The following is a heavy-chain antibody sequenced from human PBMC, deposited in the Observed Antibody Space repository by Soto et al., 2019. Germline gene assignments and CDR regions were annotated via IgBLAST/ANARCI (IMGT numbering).Heavy chain of an antibody. CDR1: GFTFRSYS. V-gene: IGHV3-21*01. J-gene: IGHJ3*01. Sequence: EVQLVESGGGLVKPGGSLRLSCAASGFTFRSYSMNWVRQAPGKGLEWVSSISSSSSYIYYADSVKGRFTISRDNAKNSLYLQMNSLRAEDTAVYYCARDGGYCSSTSCPFRFGGQGTMVTVSS. CDR3: ARDGGYCSSTSCPFRF. D-gene: IGHD2-2*01. CDR2: ISSSSSYI.